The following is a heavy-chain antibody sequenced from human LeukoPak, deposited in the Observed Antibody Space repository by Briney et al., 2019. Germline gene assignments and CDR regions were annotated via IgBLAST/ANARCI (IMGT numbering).Heavy chain of an antibody. Sequence: SETLSLTCAVSGGSISSGGYSWSWIRQPPGKGLEWIGYIYHSGSTYYNPSLKSRVTISVDRSKNQFSLKLSSVTAADTAVYYCARGSFGGVIPMNYFDHWGQGTLVTVSS. V-gene: IGHV4-30-2*01. CDR3: ARGSFGGVIPMNYFDH. CDR1: GGSISSGGYS. J-gene: IGHJ4*02. D-gene: IGHD3-16*02. CDR2: IYHSGST.